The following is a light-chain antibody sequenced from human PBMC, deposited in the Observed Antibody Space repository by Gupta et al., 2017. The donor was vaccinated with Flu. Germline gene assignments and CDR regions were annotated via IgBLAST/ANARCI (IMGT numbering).Light chain of an antibody. CDR1: QSVSSY. CDR2: DAS. V-gene: IGKV3-11*01. CDR3: QQRSNWPPIT. J-gene: IGKJ5*01. Sequence: EIVLTQSPATLSLSPGERATLSCRASQSVSSYLAWYQQKPGQAPRLLIYDASNRDTGIPPRFSGSGFGKDFTLTISSREPEDFAVYYCQQRSNWPPITFGQGTRMEIK.